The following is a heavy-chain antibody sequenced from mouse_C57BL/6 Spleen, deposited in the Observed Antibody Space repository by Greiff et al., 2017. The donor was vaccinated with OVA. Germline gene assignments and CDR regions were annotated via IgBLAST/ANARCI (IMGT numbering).Heavy chain of an antibody. J-gene: IGHJ2*01. CDR2: INPSSGYT. CDR3: ARGEALNYFDD. Sequence: VQLQQSGAELARPGASVKMSCKASGYTFTSYTMHWVKQRPGQGLEWIGYINPSSGYTKYNQKFKDKATLTADKSSSTAYMQLSSLTSEDSAVYYCARGEALNYFDDWGQGTTLTVSS. D-gene: IGHD1-3*01. V-gene: IGHV1-4*01. CDR1: GYTFTSYT.